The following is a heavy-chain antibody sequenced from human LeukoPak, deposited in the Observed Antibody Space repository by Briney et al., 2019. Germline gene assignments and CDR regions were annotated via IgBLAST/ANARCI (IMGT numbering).Heavy chain of an antibody. CDR1: GGSFSGYY. D-gene: IGHD6-13*01. Sequence: PSETLSLTCAVYGGSFSGYYWSWIRQPPGKGLEWIGEINHSGSTNYNPSLKSRVTISVDTSKNQFSLKLSSVTAADTAVYYCARVYGYSSSFHYYYMDVWGKGTTVTVSS. CDR2: INHSGST. V-gene: IGHV4-34*01. CDR3: ARVYGYSSSFHYYYMDV. J-gene: IGHJ6*03.